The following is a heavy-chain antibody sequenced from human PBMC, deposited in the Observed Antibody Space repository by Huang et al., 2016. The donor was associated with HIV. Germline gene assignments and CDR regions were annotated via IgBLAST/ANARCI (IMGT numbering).Heavy chain of an antibody. D-gene: IGHD3-10*01. J-gene: IGHJ4*02. V-gene: IGHV3-7*01. CDR3: ARRLRYYYGSVRTSGYFDY. Sequence: EVQLVECGGGLVQRGGSLRLSCKASGFSFSSYWMSWVRQAPVKWLGWVANIKQDGSVKYYGNSGKGRFSISRDNAKNSLYLQMNSLRAEDTAVYYCARRLRYYYGSVRTSGYFDYWGQGTLVTVSS. CDR2: IKQDGSVK. CDR1: GFSFSSYW.